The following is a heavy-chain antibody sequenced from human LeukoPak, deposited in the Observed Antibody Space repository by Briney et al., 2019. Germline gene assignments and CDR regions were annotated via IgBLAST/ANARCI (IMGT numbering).Heavy chain of an antibody. Sequence: PGGSLRLSCAASGFTFSSYAMSWVRQAPGKRLEWVSAISGSGGSTYYADSVKGRFTISRDNSKNTLYLQMNSLRAEDTAVYYCAKDSVGATTVEYFQHWGQGTLVTVSS. CDR1: GFTFSSYA. J-gene: IGHJ1*01. V-gene: IGHV3-23*01. D-gene: IGHD1-26*01. CDR2: ISGSGGST. CDR3: AKDSVGATTVEYFQH.